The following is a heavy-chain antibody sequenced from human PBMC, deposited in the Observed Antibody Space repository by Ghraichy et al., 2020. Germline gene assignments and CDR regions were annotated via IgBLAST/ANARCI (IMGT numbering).Heavy chain of an antibody. CDR2: IYSGGST. V-gene: IGHV3-66*01. D-gene: IGHD5-12*01. J-gene: IGHJ3*02. CDR3: ARDDPGGYSYGAQGAFDI. CDR1: GFTVSGNY. Sequence: LSLTCAPSGFTVSGNYMSWVRQAPGKGLEWVSVIYSGGSTYYADSVRGRFTISRDNSKNTLYLQMNSLRAEDTAVYYCARDDPGGYSYGAQGAFDIWGQGTMVTVSS.